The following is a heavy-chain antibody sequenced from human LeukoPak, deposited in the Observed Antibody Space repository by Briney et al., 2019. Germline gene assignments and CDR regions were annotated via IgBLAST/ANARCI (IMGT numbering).Heavy chain of an antibody. J-gene: IGHJ4*02. V-gene: IGHV4-59*08. CDR3: ARQKPKQWLGTPLYYFDY. D-gene: IGHD6-19*01. Sequence: SETLSLTCTVSGGSISSYYWSWIRQPPGKGLEWIGYIYYSGSTNYNPSLKSRVTISVDTSKNQFSLKLSSVTAADTAVYYCARQKPKQWLGTPLYYFDYWGQGTLVTVSS. CDR2: IYYSGST. CDR1: GGSISSYY.